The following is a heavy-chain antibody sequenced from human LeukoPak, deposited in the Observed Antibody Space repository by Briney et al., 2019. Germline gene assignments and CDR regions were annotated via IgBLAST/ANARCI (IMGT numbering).Heavy chain of an antibody. J-gene: IGHJ4*02. V-gene: IGHV4-61*09. CDR2: MNTTADT. CDR3: ARDWDY. Sequence: SHTLSLTGTFSGDSISIGSYYWSWIRQPAGNGLEWIGHMNTTADTKYNPSLKRRVNISVDTCNNPFSLKLRSVTAADTAVYYCARDWDYWGQGTLVNVS. CDR1: GDSISIGSYY.